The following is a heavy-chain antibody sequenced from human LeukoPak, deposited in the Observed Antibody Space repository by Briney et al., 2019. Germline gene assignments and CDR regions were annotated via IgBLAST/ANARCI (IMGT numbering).Heavy chain of an antibody. CDR3: ARVAKERVGGVYYFDY. CDR2: IGTAGDT. V-gene: IGHV3-13*01. D-gene: IGHD1-1*01. Sequence: PGGSLRLSCAASGFTFSDYDMHSVRQATGQRLEWVSAIGTAGDTYYTGSVKGRFTISRENAKNSLYLQMNSLRAGDTAVYYCARVAKERVGGVYYFDYWGQGTLVTVSS. CDR1: GFTFSDYD. J-gene: IGHJ4*02.